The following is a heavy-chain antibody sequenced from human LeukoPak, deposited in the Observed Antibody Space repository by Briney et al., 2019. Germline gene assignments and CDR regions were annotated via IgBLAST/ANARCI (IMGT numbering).Heavy chain of an antibody. CDR3: ARDISDFWSGEPPRWAVDY. J-gene: IGHJ4*02. CDR1: GFTFSSYN. CDR2: ISSSSSYI. D-gene: IGHD3-3*01. V-gene: IGHV3-21*01. Sequence: GGSLRLSCAASGFTFSSYNMNWVRQAPGKGLEWVSSISSSSSYIYYADSVKGRFTISRDNAKNSLYLQMNSLRAEDTAVYYCARDISDFWSGEPPRWAVDYWGQGTLVTVSS.